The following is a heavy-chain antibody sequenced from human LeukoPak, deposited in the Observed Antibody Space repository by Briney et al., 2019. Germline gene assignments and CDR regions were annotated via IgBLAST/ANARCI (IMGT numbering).Heavy chain of an antibody. CDR3: ARGRPGIGPPGTWKYFDY. J-gene: IGHJ4*02. D-gene: IGHD6-13*01. Sequence: ASVKVSCKASGYTFTSYYIHWVRQAPGQGLEWMGIINPSGGSTSYAQKFQGRVTMTRDTSTTTVYMELSSLRSEDTAVYHCARGRPGIGPPGTWKYFDYWGQGTLVTVSS. CDR1: GYTFTSYY. V-gene: IGHV1-46*01. CDR2: INPSGGST.